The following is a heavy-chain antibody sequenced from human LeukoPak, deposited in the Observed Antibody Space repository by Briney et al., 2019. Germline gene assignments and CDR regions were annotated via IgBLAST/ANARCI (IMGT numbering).Heavy chain of an antibody. CDR2: IYTSGST. CDR3: ARGLLWFGELLPPDAFDI. J-gene: IGHJ3*02. CDR1: GGSISSYY. V-gene: IGHV4-4*07. Sequence: SETLSLTCTVSGGSISSYYWSWIRQPAGKGLEWIGRIYTSGSTNYNPSLKSRVTMSVDTSKNQFSLKLSSVTAAGTAVYYCARGLLWFGELLPPDAFDIWGQGTMVTVSS. D-gene: IGHD3-10*01.